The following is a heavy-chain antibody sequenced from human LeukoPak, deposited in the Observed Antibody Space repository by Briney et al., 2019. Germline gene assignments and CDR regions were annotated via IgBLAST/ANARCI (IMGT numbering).Heavy chain of an antibody. V-gene: IGHV4-31*03. D-gene: IGHD3-10*01. Sequence: SETLSLTCTVSGGSISSGGYYWRWIRQHPGKGLEWIGYIFYSGSTDYNPSLKSRVIISVDTSKNQFSLKLSSVTAADTAVYYCASSMVRGVIAFDYWGQGTLVTVSS. CDR2: IFYSGST. CDR1: GGSISSGGYY. J-gene: IGHJ4*02. CDR3: ASSMVRGVIAFDY.